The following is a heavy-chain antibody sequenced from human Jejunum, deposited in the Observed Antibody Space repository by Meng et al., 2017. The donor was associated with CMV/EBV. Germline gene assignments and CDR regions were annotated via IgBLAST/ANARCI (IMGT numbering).Heavy chain of an antibody. CDR3: ARFSSTGAYYLGMDV. D-gene: IGHD1-1*01. V-gene: IGHV4-59*01. CDR1: GAISSYY. J-gene: IGHJ6*02. Sequence: GAISSYYWSWSRQPPGKGLEWIGFIYYKGSTSYNPSLRSRVTMSVDTSKNQCSLKVTSVTAADTALYYCARFSSTGAYYLGMDVWGQGTTVTVSS. CDR2: IYYKGST.